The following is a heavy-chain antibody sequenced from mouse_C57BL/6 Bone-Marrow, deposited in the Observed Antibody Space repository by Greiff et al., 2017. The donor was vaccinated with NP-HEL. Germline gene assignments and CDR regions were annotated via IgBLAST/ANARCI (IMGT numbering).Heavy chain of an antibody. V-gene: IGHV5-9-1*02. CDR1: GFTFSSYA. CDR3: TRDGGQLRPFDY. J-gene: IGHJ2*01. D-gene: IGHD3-2*02. CDR2: ISSGGDYI. Sequence: EVKLVESGEGLVKPGGSLKLSCAASGFTFSSYAMSWVRQTPEKRLEWVAYISSGGDYIYYADTVKGRFTISRDNARNTLYLQMSSLKSEDTAMYYCTRDGGQLRPFDYWGQGTTLTVSS.